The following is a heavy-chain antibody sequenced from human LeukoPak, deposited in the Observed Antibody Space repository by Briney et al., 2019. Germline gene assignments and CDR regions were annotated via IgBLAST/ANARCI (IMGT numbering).Heavy chain of an antibody. V-gene: IGHV5-51*01. D-gene: IGHD6-6*01. CDR2: IYPGDSDA. Sequence: GESLKISCKGSGYIFTNYRIAWVRQMPGKGLEWMGIIYPGDSDARYRPSFEGQVTISADKSISTVYLQWSSLKASDTAMYYCARQLGSGFDPWGQGTLVTVSS. J-gene: IGHJ5*02. CDR3: ARQLGSGFDP. CDR1: GYIFTNYR.